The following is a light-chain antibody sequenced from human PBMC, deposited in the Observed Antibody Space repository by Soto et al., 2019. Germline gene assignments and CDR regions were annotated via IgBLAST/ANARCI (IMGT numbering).Light chain of an antibody. CDR1: QGIYNY. V-gene: IGKV3D-11*01. J-gene: IGKJ5*01. CDR3: QQRGNWPIT. CDR2: DAS. Sequence: ETVLTQSPATMSLSPGDRVTLSCRASQGIYNYLGWYRQKPGRTPRLLIFDASHRATAIPARFSGSVSGTDFTLTISSLEPEDFAVYYCQQRGNWPITFGQGTRLEIK.